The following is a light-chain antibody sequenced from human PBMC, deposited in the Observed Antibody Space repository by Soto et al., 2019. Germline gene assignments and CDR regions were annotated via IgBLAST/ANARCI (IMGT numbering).Light chain of an antibody. V-gene: IGKV2-28*01. CDR1: QSLLHSNGYKY. CDR3: MQALQTPYT. CDR2: LGS. Sequence: DIVMTQSPLSLPVTPGEPASISCRSSQSLLHSNGYKYLDWYLQKPGQSPQLLIYLGSNRASGVPDRFSGSGSGTDFTLNISRVEAEDVGVYYCMQALQTPYTFAQGTKLEIK. J-gene: IGKJ2*01.